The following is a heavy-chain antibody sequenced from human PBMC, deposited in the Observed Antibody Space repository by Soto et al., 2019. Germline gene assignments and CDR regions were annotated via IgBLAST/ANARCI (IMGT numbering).Heavy chain of an antibody. Sequence: QVQLQQWGAGLLKPSETLSLTCAVYGGSFSGYYWSWIRQPSGKGLEWIGEINHSGSTNYNPSLKSRVTISVDTSKNQFSLKLSSVTAADTAVYYCARGGVRRGDYWGQGTLVTVSS. CDR2: INHSGST. CDR1: GGSFSGYY. D-gene: IGHD1-1*01. J-gene: IGHJ4*02. V-gene: IGHV4-34*01. CDR3: ARGGVRRGDY.